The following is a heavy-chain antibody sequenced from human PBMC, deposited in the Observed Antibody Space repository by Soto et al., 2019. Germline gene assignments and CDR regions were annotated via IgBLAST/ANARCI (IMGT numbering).Heavy chain of an antibody. J-gene: IGHJ4*02. CDR2: MYYSGGT. CDR3: ARGLLIPGSCPFDY. D-gene: IGHD3-10*01. Sequence: PSETLSLTCAVSGGSISSSSYFWCWIRHPPGKGLEWIGSMYYSGGTYYNPSLKSRVTISVDTSKNQFSLKLSSVTAADTAVYYCARGLLIPGSCPFDYWGQGTLVTVSS. CDR1: GGSISSSSYF. V-gene: IGHV4-39*01.